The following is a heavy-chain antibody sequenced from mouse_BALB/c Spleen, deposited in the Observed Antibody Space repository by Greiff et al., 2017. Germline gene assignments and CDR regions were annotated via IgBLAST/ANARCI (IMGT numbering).Heavy chain of an antibody. V-gene: IGHV5-17*02. CDR1: GFTFSSFG. CDR2: ISSGSSTI. Sequence: EVQRVESGGGLVQPGGSRKLSCAASGFTFSSFGMHWVRQAPEKGLEWVAYISSGSSTIHYADTVKGRFTISRDNPKNTLFLQMTSLRSEDTAMYYCASYGSSYYAMDYWGQGTSVTVSS. D-gene: IGHD1-1*01. CDR3: ASYGSSYYAMDY. J-gene: IGHJ4*01.